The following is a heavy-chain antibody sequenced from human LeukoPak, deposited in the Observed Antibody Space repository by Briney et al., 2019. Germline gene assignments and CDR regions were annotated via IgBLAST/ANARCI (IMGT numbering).Heavy chain of an antibody. V-gene: IGHV3-73*01. CDR2: IRSKANSYAT. CDR3: TSKTGYPTPLDY. D-gene: IGHD5-12*01. Sequence: GGSLKLSCAASGFTFSGSAMHWVRQASGKGLEWVGRIRSKANSYATAYAASVKGRFTISRDDSKNTAYLQMNSLKTEDTAVYYCTSKTGYPTPLDYWGQGTLVTVSS. CDR1: GFTFSGSA. J-gene: IGHJ4*02.